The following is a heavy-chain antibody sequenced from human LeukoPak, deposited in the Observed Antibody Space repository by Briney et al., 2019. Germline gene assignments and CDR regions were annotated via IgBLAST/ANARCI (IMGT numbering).Heavy chain of an antibody. CDR1: GFTFSSYA. CDR2: ISYDGSNK. V-gene: IGHV3-30*14. J-gene: IGHJ4*02. Sequence: PGGSLRLSCAASGFTFSSYAVHWVRQAPGKGLEWVAVISYDGSNKYYADSVKGRFTISRDNSKNTLYLQMNSLRAEDTAVYYCARDYGGGYWGQGTLVTVSS. D-gene: IGHD3-10*01. CDR3: ARDYGGGY.